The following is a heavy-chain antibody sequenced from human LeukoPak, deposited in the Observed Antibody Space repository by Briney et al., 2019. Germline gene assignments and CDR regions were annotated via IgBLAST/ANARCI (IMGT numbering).Heavy chain of an antibody. V-gene: IGHV3-21*01. J-gene: IGHJ3*02. CDR3: ARDRDYYYDSSGYPYDAFDI. D-gene: IGHD3-22*01. Sequence: RGSPRLSCAASGFTFSTYSMNWVRPAPRKRLEWVSSISSSSYIYYTDSVMGRSAISRDNDRNSLYLQMNSLRAEDTAVYYWARDRDYYYDSSGYPYDAFDIWGEGTMVTVSS. CDR1: GFTFSTYS. CDR2: ISSSSYI.